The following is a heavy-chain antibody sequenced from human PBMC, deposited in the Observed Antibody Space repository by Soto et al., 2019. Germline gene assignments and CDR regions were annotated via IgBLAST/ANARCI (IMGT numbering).Heavy chain of an antibody. D-gene: IGHD3-10*01. Sequence: PAGTLSLTCTVSGGSISYYYWSWVRQAPGKGLEWIGYIYYSGSTNYNPAPERGVTTSVNTSKNQFPLKLSSVTAADTTMYYCARDVGSGPNYFDSWGQGTLVTVSS. V-gene: IGHV4-59*01. CDR1: GGSISYYY. CDR2: IYYSGST. CDR3: ARDVGSGPNYFDS. J-gene: IGHJ4*02.